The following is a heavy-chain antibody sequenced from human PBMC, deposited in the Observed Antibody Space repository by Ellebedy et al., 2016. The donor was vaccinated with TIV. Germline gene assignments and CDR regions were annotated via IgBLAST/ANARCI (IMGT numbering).Heavy chain of an antibody. CDR2: IYYSGST. Sequence: MPSETLSLTCTVSGCSISSSSYYWDWFRQPPGKGLEWIGSIYYSGSTYYHPSLKSRVTITVDTSKNQFPLKLSSVTAADTAVYYCARHPNSDAFHIWGQGTMVTVSS. CDR3: ARHPNSDAFHI. CDR1: GCSISSSSYY. V-gene: IGHV4-39*01. J-gene: IGHJ3*02.